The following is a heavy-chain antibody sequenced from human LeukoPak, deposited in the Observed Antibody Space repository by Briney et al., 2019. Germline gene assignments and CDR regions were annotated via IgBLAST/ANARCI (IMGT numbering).Heavy chain of an antibody. CDR2: IYHSGST. CDR1: GGSISSGGYS. CDR3: AREGGGGVGAFDI. J-gene: IGHJ3*02. D-gene: IGHD2-15*01. Sequence: SQTLSLTCAVSGGSISSGGYSWNWIRQPPGKGLEWIGYIYHSGSTYYNPSLKSRVTIPVDRSKNQFSLKLSSVTAADTAVYYCAREGGGGVGAFDIWGQGTMVTVSS. V-gene: IGHV4-30-2*01.